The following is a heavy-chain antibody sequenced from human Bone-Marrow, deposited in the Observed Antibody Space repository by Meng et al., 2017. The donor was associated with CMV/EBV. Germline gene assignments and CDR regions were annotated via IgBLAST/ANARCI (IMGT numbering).Heavy chain of an antibody. Sequence: GGSLRLSCAASGFSFDDYVMHWVRQGPGKGLEWVASISHDGSNNYYTDSVKGRFTISRDNSRNTLYLQMNSLRVEDTAVYYCALLGATTHDYWGQGALVTVSS. CDR3: ALLGATTHDY. J-gene: IGHJ4*02. D-gene: IGHD1-26*01. CDR1: GFSFDDYV. V-gene: IGHV3-30*04. CDR2: ISHDGSNN.